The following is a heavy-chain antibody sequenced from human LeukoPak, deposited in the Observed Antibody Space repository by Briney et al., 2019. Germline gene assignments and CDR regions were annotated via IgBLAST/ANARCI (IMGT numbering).Heavy chain of an antibody. D-gene: IGHD1-26*01. Sequence: PGGSLRLSCAASGFTFSTYAMHWVRQAPGKGLEWVAVISYDGINKYYADSVKGRFTISRDNSKNTLYLQMNSLRTEDTAVYYCARRYRVGATGYWGQGTLVTVSS. CDR2: ISYDGINK. J-gene: IGHJ4*02. CDR3: ARRYRVGATGY. V-gene: IGHV3-30-3*01. CDR1: GFTFSTYA.